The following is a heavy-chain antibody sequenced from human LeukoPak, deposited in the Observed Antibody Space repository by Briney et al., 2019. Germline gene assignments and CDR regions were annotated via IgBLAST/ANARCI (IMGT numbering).Heavy chain of an antibody. V-gene: IGHV3-23*01. J-gene: IGHJ6*02. CDR2: ISGSGGST. CDR1: GFTFSSYA. CDR3: AKDPDSGPYHYYGMDV. D-gene: IGHD4-17*01. Sequence: GGSLRLSCAASGFTFSSYAMSWVRQAPGKGLEWVSAISGSGGSTYYADSVKGRFTISRDNSKNTLYLQMNSLRAEDTAVYYCAKDPDSGPYHYYGMDVWGQGTTVTVSS.